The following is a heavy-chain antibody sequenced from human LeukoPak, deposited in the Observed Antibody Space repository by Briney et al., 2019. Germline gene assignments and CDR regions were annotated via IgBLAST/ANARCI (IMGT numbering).Heavy chain of an antibody. CDR1: GYTFSVYY. Sequence: ASVKVSCTASGYTFSVYYMHWGRQAPGQGPEWMGWIYPNSGGTNYAQQFQGRVTMTRDTSISTAYMELSRLRSDDTAVYYCARDLGYGSGTPNWFDPWGQGTLVIVSS. V-gene: IGHV1-2*02. J-gene: IGHJ5*02. D-gene: IGHD3-10*01. CDR2: IYPNSGGT. CDR3: ARDLGYGSGTPNWFDP.